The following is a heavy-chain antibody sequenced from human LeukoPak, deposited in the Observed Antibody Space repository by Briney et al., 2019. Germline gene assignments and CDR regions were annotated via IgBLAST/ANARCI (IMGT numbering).Heavy chain of an antibody. CDR3: ARDGGSGWYGY. J-gene: IGHJ4*02. CDR1: GGSVSSGSYY. CDR2: IYYSGST. V-gene: IGHV4-61*01. Sequence: SETLSLTCTVSGGSVSSGSYYWSWIRQPPGKGLEWIGYIYYSGSTNYNPSLKSRVTISVDTSKNQFSLKLSSVTAADTAVYYCARDGGSGWYGYWGQGTLVTVSS. D-gene: IGHD6-19*01.